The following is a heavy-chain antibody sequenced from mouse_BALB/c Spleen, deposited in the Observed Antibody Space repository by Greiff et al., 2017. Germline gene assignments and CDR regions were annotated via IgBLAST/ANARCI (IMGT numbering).Heavy chain of an antibody. D-gene: IGHD1-1*01. CDR1: GYSITSDYA. J-gene: IGHJ3*01. Sequence: EVKLVESGPGLVKPSQSLSLTCTVTGYSITSDYAWNWIRQFPGNKLEWMGYISYSGSTSYNPSLKSRISITRDTSKNQFFLQLNSVTTEDTATYYCARVPYGWFAYWGQGTLVTVSA. V-gene: IGHV3-2*02. CDR2: ISYSGST. CDR3: ARVPYGWFAY.